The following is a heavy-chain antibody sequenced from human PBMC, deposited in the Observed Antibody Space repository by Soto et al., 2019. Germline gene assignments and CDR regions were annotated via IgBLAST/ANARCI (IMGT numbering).Heavy chain of an antibody. J-gene: IGHJ5*02. CDR1: GGSISSYY. CDR2: IYYSGSA. V-gene: IGHV4-59*08. CDR3: ARHRYYDGSGFINWFDP. Sequence: PSETLSLTCTVSGGSISSYYWSWIRQPPGKGLEWIAYIYYSGSANYNPSLKSRVTISVDTSKNQFSLRLSSVTAADTAVYYCARHRYYDGSGFINWFDPWGQGTLVTVSS. D-gene: IGHD3-22*01.